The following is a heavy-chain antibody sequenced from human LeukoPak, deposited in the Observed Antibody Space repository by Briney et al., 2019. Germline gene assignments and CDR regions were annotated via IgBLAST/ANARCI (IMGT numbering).Heavy chain of an antibody. CDR2: IYYSGST. V-gene: IGHV4-39*01. J-gene: IGHJ4*02. CDR3: ARNGWFGELLWIDY. D-gene: IGHD3-10*01. Sequence: SETLSLTCTVSGGSISSSSYYWGWIRQPPGKGLEWIGSIYYSGSTYYNPSLKSRVTISVDTSKNQFSLKLSSVTAADTAVYYCARNGWFGELLWIDYWGQGTLVTVSS. CDR1: GGSISSSSYY.